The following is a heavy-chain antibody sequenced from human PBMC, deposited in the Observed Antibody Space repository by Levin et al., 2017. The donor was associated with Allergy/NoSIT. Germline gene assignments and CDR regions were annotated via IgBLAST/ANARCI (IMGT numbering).Heavy chain of an antibody. CDR3: ARSQLWLRHFDY. Sequence: LSLTCAASGFTFSSYEMNWVRQAPGKGLEWVSYISSSGSTIYYADSVKGRFTISRDNAKNSLYLQMNSLRAEDTAVYYCARSQLWLRHFDYWGQGTLVTVSS. CDR2: ISSSGSTI. D-gene: IGHD5-18*01. J-gene: IGHJ4*02. V-gene: IGHV3-48*03. CDR1: GFTFSSYE.